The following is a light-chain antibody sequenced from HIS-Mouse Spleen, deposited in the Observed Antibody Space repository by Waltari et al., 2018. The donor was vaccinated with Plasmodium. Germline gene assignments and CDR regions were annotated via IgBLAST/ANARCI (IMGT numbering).Light chain of an antibody. Sequence: SYELTQPPSVSVSPGQTARITCSGDALPKKYAYWYQAKSGQAPGLVIYEDSKRPSGIPERCSGSSSGTMATLTISGAQVEDEADYYCYSTDSSGNHRVFGGGTKLTVL. CDR3: YSTDSSGNHRV. CDR1: ALPKKY. V-gene: IGLV3-10*01. CDR2: EDS. J-gene: IGLJ3*02.